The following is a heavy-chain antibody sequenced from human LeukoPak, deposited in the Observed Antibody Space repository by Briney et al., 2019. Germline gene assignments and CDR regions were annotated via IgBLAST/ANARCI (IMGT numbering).Heavy chain of an antibody. CDR3: AAVGATIAGIHYFDY. CDR1: GGTFSSYA. Sequence: ASVKVSCKASGGTFSSYAISWVRQAPGQGLEWMGWINPNSGGTNYAQKFQGRVTMTRDTSISTAYMELSRLRSDDTAVYYCAAVGATIAGIHYFDYWGQGTLVTVSS. CDR2: INPNSGGT. D-gene: IGHD1-26*01. V-gene: IGHV1-2*02. J-gene: IGHJ4*02.